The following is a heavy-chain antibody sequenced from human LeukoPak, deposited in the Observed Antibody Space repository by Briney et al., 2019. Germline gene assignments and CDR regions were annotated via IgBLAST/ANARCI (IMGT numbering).Heavy chain of an antibody. J-gene: IGHJ4*02. CDR2: ISYDGSNK. V-gene: IGHV3-30*01. CDR1: GFTFSSYA. CDR3: ARQSNDGGWLAIGGFDY. Sequence: GGSLRLSCAASGFTFSSYAMHWVRQAPGKGLEWVAVISYDGSNKYYADSVKGRFTISRDNSKNTLYLQMNSLRAEDTAVYYCARQSNDGGWLAIGGFDYWGQGTLVTVSS. D-gene: IGHD5-24*01.